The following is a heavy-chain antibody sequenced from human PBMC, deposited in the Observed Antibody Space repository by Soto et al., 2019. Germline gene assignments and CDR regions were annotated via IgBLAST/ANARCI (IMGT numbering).Heavy chain of an antibody. J-gene: IGHJ5*02. CDR3: ARVGDIVVVPGRNWFDP. Sequence: SETLSLTCAFYGGSFSGYYWSWIRQPPGKGLEWIGEINHSGSTNYNPSLKSRVTISVDTSKNQFSLKLSSVTAADTAVYYCARVGDIVVVPGRNWFDPWGQGTLVTVSS. V-gene: IGHV4-34*01. CDR2: INHSGST. CDR1: GGSFSGYY. D-gene: IGHD2-2*01.